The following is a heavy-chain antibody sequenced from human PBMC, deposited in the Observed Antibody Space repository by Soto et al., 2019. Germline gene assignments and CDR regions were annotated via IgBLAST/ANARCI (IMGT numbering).Heavy chain of an antibody. D-gene: IGHD3-10*01. CDR1: GGSISSYY. V-gene: IGHV4-59*12. CDR3: ARAQSYIDSGRYNNLMFDS. Sequence: LSLTCTVSGGSISSYYWSWIRQPPGKGREWIGYIYYSGSTYYNPSLKSRVTISVDRSKNQFSLTLSSVTAADTAVYYCARAQSYIDSGRYNNLMFDSWGQGTQVTVSS. J-gene: IGHJ5*01. CDR2: IYYSGST.